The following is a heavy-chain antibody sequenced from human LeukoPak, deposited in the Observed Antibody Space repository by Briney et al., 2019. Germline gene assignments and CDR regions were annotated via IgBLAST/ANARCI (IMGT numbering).Heavy chain of an antibody. D-gene: IGHD4-11*01. CDR2: IRSKANSYAT. Sequence: GGSLRLSCAASGFTFSGSAMHWVRQASGKGLEWVGRIRSKANSYATAYAASVKGRFTISRDDSKNTAYLQMNSLKTEDTAVYYCTSHYSKRDVYYYYYYYMDVWGKGTTVTVSS. CDR3: TSHYSKRDVYYYYYYYMDV. J-gene: IGHJ6*03. CDR1: GFTFSGSA. V-gene: IGHV3-73*01.